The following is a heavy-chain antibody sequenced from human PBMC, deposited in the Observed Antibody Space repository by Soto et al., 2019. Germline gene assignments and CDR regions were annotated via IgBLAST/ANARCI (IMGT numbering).Heavy chain of an antibody. J-gene: IGHJ4*02. CDR3: ARGRHVVVVTAALAY. CDR2: VNPSGGHT. Sequence: QVQLMQSGAEVKKPGASVKVSCKASGDTFTDYYIHWVRQAPGQGLEWMGTVNPSGGHTTYAQHFLGRLTMTRDTSTSTLYMELTSLTSDDTAIYYCARGRHVVVVTAALAYWGQGTLVTVSS. V-gene: IGHV1-46*01. D-gene: IGHD2-21*02. CDR1: GDTFTDYY.